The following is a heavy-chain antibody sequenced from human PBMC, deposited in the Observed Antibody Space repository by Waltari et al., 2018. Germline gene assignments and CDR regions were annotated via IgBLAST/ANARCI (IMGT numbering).Heavy chain of an antibody. CDR1: GFTFSSYA. J-gene: IGHJ4*02. CDR2: ISGSGGST. Sequence: EVQLLESGGGLVQPGGSLRLSCAASGFTFSSYAMSWVRQAPGKGLEWVSAISGSGGSTYYADSVKGRFTISRDNSKNTLYLQMNSLRAEDTAVYYCAKDGTGTTYYYDSSGNYWGQGTLVTVSS. CDR3: AKDGTGTTYYYDSSGNY. V-gene: IGHV3-23*01. D-gene: IGHD3-22*01.